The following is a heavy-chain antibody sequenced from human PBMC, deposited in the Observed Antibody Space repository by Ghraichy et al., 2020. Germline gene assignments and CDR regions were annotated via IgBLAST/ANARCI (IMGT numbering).Heavy chain of an antibody. Sequence: ASVKVSCKASGYTFTGYYMHWVRQAPGQGLEWMGWINPNSGGTNYAQKFQGRVTMTRDTSISTAYMELSRLRSDDTAVYYCARVRNNWNYLSPWFDLWGQGTLVTVSS. J-gene: IGHJ5*02. CDR3: ARVRNNWNYLSPWFDL. D-gene: IGHD1-7*01. V-gene: IGHV1-2*02. CDR1: GYTFTGYY. CDR2: INPNSGGT.